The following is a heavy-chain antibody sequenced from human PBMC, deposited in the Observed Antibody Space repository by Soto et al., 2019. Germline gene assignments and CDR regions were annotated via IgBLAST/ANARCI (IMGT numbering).Heavy chain of an antibody. CDR3: ARDLGYCSGGSCYGAFDI. CDR1: GFTVSSNY. Sequence: EVQLVESGGGLVQPGGSLRLSCAASGFTVSSNYMSWVRQAPGKGLEWVSVIYSGGSTYYADSVKGRFTISRHNSKNTLYLQMNSLRAEDTAVYYCARDLGYCSGGSCYGAFDIWGQGTIVTVSS. D-gene: IGHD2-15*01. V-gene: IGHV3-53*04. J-gene: IGHJ3*02. CDR2: IYSGGST.